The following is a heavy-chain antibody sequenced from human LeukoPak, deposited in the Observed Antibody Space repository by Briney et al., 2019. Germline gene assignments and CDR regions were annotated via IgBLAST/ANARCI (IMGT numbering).Heavy chain of an antibody. V-gene: IGHV3-11*03. CDR2: ISSSSSYT. Sequence: PGGSLRLSCAASGFTFSDYYMSCIRQAPGKGLEWVSYISSSSSYTNYADSVKGRFTISRDNAKNSLYLQMNSLRAEDTAVYYCARIDRLTMVRGVRPHYYFDYWGQGTLVTVSS. J-gene: IGHJ4*02. CDR1: GFTFSDYY. D-gene: IGHD3-10*01. CDR3: ARIDRLTMVRGVRPHYYFDY.